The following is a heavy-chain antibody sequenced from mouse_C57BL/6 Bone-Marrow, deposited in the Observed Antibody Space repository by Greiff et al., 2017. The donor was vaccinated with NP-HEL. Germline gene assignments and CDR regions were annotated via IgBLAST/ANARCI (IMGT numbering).Heavy chain of an antibody. V-gene: IGHV1-81*01. Sequence: VKLQESGAELARPGASVKLSCKASGYTFTSYGISWVKQRTGQGLEWIGEIYPRSGNTYYNEKFKGKDTLTADKSSSTAYMELRSLTSEDSAVYFCARGEHYYGGAMDYWGQGTSVTVSS. CDR3: ARGEHYYGGAMDY. J-gene: IGHJ4*01. CDR2: IYPRSGNT. D-gene: IGHD2-1*01. CDR1: GYTFTSYG.